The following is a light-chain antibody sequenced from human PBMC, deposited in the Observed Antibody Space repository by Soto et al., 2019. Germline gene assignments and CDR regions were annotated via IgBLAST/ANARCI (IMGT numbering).Light chain of an antibody. J-gene: IGKJ1*01. CDR2: EAS. V-gene: IGKV1-5*03. CDR3: QQYTSYPWT. CDR1: KGIRYW. Sequence: DIQMTQSPATLSASVGDRATITCRANKGIRYWLAWFQQKAGKAPRLLIYEASRLDTGVPSRISGSGSGTEFTLTISSLQPDDFATYYCQQYTSYPWTFGQGTKVDIK.